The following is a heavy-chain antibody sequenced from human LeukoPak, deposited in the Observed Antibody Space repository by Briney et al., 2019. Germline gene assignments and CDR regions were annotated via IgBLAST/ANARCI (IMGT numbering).Heavy chain of an antibody. J-gene: IGHJ4*02. D-gene: IGHD6-6*01. V-gene: IGHV3-74*01. CDR1: GFGFSNFW. CDR2: IKTDGSIT. Sequence: PGGSLRLSCAASGFGFSNFWMHWVRQAPGKGLEWVSRIKTDGSITAYADSVKGRFTISRDNAKNTLYLHMNSLKGEDTATYFCTREADPAFSVSSSPDYWGQGTPVTVS. CDR3: TREADPAFSVSSSPDY.